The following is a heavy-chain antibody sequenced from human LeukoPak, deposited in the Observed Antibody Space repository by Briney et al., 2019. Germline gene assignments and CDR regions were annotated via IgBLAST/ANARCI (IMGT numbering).Heavy chain of an antibody. D-gene: IGHD5-12*01. Sequence: SETLSLTCTVSGGSISSYYWSWIRQPPGKGLEWIGYIYYSGSTNYNPSLKSRVTISVDTSKNQFSLKLSSVTAADTAVYYCARGWVYGGYKAWGQGTLVTVSS. V-gene: IGHV4-59*12. J-gene: IGHJ5*02. CDR2: IYYSGST. CDR1: GGSISSYY. CDR3: ARGWVYGGYKA.